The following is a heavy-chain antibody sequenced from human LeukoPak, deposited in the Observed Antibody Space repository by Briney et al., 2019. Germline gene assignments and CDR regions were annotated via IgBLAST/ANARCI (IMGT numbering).Heavy chain of an antibody. J-gene: IGHJ6*03. CDR3: ARGVTGPYYYYYYMDV. CDR1: GGSISSYY. D-gene: IGHD2-8*02. V-gene: IGHV4-59*01. CDR2: IYYSGST. Sequence: NPSETLSLTCTASGGSISSYYWSWIRQAPGKGLEWIGYIYYSGSTNYNPSLKSRVTISVDTSKNQFSLKLSSVTAADTAVYYCARGVTGPYYYYYYMDVWGKGTTVTVSS.